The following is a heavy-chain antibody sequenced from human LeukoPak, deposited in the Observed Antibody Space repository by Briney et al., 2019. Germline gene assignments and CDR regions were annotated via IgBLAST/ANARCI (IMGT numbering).Heavy chain of an antibody. CDR2: IYHSGST. Sequence: PSETLSLTCAVYGGSFSGYYWSWIRQPPGKGLEWIGEIYHSGSTNYNPSLKSRVTISVDTSKNQFSLKLSSVTAADTAVYYCASTSCSGGSCYRGGWFDPWGRGTLVTVSS. D-gene: IGHD2-15*01. V-gene: IGHV4-34*01. CDR1: GGSFSGYY. J-gene: IGHJ5*02. CDR3: ASTSCSGGSCYRGGWFDP.